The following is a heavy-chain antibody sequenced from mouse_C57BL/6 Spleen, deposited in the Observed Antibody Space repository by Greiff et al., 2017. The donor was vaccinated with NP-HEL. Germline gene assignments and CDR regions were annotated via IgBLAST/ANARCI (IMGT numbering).Heavy chain of an antibody. D-gene: IGHD1-1*01. CDR2: IDPSDSYT. Sequence: ESGAELVMPGASVKLSCKASGYTFTSYWMHWVKQRPGQGLEWIGEIDPSDSYTNYNQKFKGKSTLTVDKSSSTAYMQLSSLTSEDSAVYYCARGGGGSYFDYWGQGTTLTVSS. CDR3: ARGGGGSYFDY. V-gene: IGHV1-69*01. CDR1: GYTFTSYW. J-gene: IGHJ2*01.